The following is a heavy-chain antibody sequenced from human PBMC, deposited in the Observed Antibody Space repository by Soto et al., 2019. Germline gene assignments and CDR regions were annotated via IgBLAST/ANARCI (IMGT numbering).Heavy chain of an antibody. Sequence: PGGSLRLSCAASGFTFGSYWMSWVRQAPGKGLEWLANIKQDGSEKYSVDSVRGRFTISRDNARDSLYLQMNSLRVEDTAVYYCARGHDSNWDHCFEYWGQGALVTVSS. CDR2: IKQDGSEK. CDR3: ARGHDSNWDHCFEY. V-gene: IGHV3-7*01. CDR1: GFTFGSYW. D-gene: IGHD1-26*01. J-gene: IGHJ4*02.